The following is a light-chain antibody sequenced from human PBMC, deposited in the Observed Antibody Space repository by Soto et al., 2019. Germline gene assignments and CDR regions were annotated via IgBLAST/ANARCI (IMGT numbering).Light chain of an antibody. CDR1: QSISKH. V-gene: IGKV1-17*01. Sequence: DVQMTQSPSTLSASVGDRVPITCRASQSISKHLAWYQQKPGKAPKRLIYSTSSLQSGVPSRFSGSGSGTEFSLTISSLQPEDSAIYYCLQHNTYPRTFGQGTKVDIK. CDR2: STS. J-gene: IGKJ1*01. CDR3: LQHNTYPRT.